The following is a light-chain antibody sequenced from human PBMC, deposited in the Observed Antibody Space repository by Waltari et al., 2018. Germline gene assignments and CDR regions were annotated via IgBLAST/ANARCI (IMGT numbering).Light chain of an antibody. Sequence: DIQMTQSPSTLSASVGDKVTITCRAKESISIWLAWYQHKPGTAPKLLIYRASTLERGVPSRFSGAGSGTRFTLAISSLQPDDFATYYCQQYDSESYTFGQGTKLEIK. CDR1: ESISIW. J-gene: IGKJ2*01. CDR3: QQYDSESYT. CDR2: RAS. V-gene: IGKV1-5*03.